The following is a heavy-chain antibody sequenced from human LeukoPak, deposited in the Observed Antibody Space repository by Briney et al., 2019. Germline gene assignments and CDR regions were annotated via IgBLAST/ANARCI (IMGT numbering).Heavy chain of an antibody. D-gene: IGHD3-22*01. Sequence: ASVKVSCKASGYTFTSYDINWVRQATGQGLEWMGWMNPNSGNTGYAQKFQGRVTMTRNTSISTAYMELSSLRSEDTAVYYCARIPLYYYDSSGLGAFDIWGQGTMVTVSS. CDR3: ARIPLYYYDSSGLGAFDI. CDR2: MNPNSGNT. CDR1: GYTFTSYD. V-gene: IGHV1-8*01. J-gene: IGHJ3*02.